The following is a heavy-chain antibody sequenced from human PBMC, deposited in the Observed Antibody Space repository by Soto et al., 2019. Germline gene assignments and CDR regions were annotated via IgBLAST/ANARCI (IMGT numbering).Heavy chain of an antibody. V-gene: IGHV3-7*01. D-gene: IGHD5-12*01. CDR1: GFTFSSYW. CDR3: ARMIGGYDYDSYYFMDV. Sequence: EVQLVESGGGLVQPGGSLRLSCAASGFTFSSYWMSWVRQAPGKGLEWVANIKQDGSEKYYVDSVKGRFTISRDNAKNSRYWLINSLRAEDTAVYYCARMIGGYDYDSYYFMDVWGKGTTVTVSS. CDR2: IKQDGSEK. J-gene: IGHJ6*03.